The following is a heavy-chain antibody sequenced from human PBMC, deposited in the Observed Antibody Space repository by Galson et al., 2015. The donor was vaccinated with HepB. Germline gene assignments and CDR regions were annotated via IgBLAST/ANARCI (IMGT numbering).Heavy chain of an antibody. CDR1: GYSFPIYW. CDR2: IYPGDSDT. Sequence: QPGAAPKKPVETLKIPCQGSGYSFPIYWIGWVRQMPAKGLEWMGIIYPGDSDTRYSPSFQGQVTISADKSISTAYLQWSSLKASDTAMYYCARHRADSGYGIAVAGPIDYWGQGTLVTVSS. CDR3: ARHRADSGYGIAVAGPIDY. V-gene: IGHV5-51*01. D-gene: IGHD6-19*01. J-gene: IGHJ4*02.